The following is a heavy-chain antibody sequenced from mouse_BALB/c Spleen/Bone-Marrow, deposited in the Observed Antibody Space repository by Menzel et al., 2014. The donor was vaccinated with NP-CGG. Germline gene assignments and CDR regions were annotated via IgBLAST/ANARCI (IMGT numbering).Heavy chain of an antibody. CDR2: IWGGGST. V-gene: IGHV2-6-4*01. J-gene: IGHJ3*01. Sequence: QVQLKESGPGLVAPSQSLSITCTVSGFSLSRYSIHWIRQPPGNGLEWLGMIWGGGSTDYNSALKSRLSISEDNSKSQVFLKMNSLQTDDTAIYYCARNLRDPFAYWGQGTLVTVSA. CDR1: GFSLSRYS. CDR3: ARNLRDPFAY.